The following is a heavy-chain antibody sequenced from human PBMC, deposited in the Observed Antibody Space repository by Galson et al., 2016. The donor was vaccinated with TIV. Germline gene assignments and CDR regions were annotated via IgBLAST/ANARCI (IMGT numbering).Heavy chain of an antibody. CDR3: ARDRVVDATYYYYYSGMDV. D-gene: IGHD1-26*01. Sequence: LRLSCAASGLSVSINYMTWVRQAPGKGLAWVSLISDGGKTYYSDSVKGRFTIARDNSKNALYLQMNGLRAEDTAVYYCARDRVVDATYYYYYSGMDVWGQGTSVTDSS. V-gene: IGHV3-66*02. CDR2: ISDGGKT. CDR1: GLSVSINY. J-gene: IGHJ6*02.